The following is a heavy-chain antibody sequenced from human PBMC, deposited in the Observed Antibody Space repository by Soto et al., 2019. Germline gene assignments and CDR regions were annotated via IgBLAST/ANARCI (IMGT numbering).Heavy chain of an antibody. CDR2: ISGSGGST. J-gene: IGHJ4*02. Sequence: EVQLLESGGGLVQPGGSLRLSCAASGFTFSSYAMSWVRQAPGKGLEWVSGISGSGGSTYYADSVKGRFTISRDNSKYTLYLQMNSLRADDTVVYYCAKDYADDYCDYFGSVGEVRTCYYWGQGTLVTVSS. D-gene: IGHD4-17*01. CDR3: AKDYADDYCDYFGSVGEVRTCYY. CDR1: GFTFSSYA. V-gene: IGHV3-23*01.